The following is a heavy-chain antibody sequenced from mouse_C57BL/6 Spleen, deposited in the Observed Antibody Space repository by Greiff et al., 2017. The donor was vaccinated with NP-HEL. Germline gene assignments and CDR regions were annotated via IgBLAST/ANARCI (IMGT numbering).Heavy chain of an antibody. V-gene: IGHV5-9-1*02. CDR1: GFTFSSYA. CDR2: ISSGGDYI. CDR3: TREGSSGHPYAMDY. Sequence: EVMLVESGEGLVKPGGSLKLSCAASGFTFSSYAMSWVRQTPEKRLEWVAYISSGGDYIYYADTVKGRFTISRDNARNTLYLQMSSLKSEDTAMYYCTREGSSGHPYAMDYWGQGTSVTVSS. D-gene: IGHD3-2*02. J-gene: IGHJ4*01.